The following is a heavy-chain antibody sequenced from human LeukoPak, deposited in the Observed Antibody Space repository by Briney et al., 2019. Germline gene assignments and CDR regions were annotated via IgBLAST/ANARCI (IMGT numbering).Heavy chain of an antibody. CDR1: GFTFSSYS. CDR2: ISSSSSYI. J-gene: IGHJ3*02. Sequence: GGSLRLSCAASGFTFSSYSMNWVRQAPGKGLEWVSSISSSSSYIYYADSVKGRFTISRDNAKNSLYLQMNSLRAEDTAVYYCARGGYDGNAFGIWGQGTMVTVSS. CDR3: ARGGYDGNAFGI. D-gene: IGHD5-12*01. V-gene: IGHV3-21*01.